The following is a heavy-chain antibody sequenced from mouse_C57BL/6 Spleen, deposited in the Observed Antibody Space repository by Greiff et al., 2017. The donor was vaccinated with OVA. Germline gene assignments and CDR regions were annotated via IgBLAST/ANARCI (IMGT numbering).Heavy chain of an antibody. CDR1: GYTFTDYY. V-gene: IGHV1-26*01. Sequence: EVQLQQSGPELVKPGASVKISCKASGYTFTDYYMNWVKQSHGKSLEWIGDINPNNGGTSYNQKFKGKATLTVDKSSSTAYMELRSLTSEDSAVYYCARKERFHYYYGSEGYFDVWGTGTTVTVSS. CDR2: INPNNGGT. J-gene: IGHJ1*03. CDR3: ARKERFHYYYGSEGYFDV. D-gene: IGHD1-1*01.